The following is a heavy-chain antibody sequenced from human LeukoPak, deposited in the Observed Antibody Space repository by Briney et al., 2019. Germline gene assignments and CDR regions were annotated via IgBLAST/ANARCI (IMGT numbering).Heavy chain of an antibody. CDR1: GFTFSLYW. J-gene: IGHJ4*02. D-gene: IGHD2-21*02. V-gene: IGHV3-74*01. CDR2: INSDGSSI. Sequence: GGSLRLSCAASGFTFSLYWMYWVRQAPGKGLVWVSRINSDGSSIRYADSVKGRFTISRDSAKKTVYLQMNSLRVEDTAVYYCARGGCTDGNCYSGGYWGQGTLVTVSS. CDR3: ARGGCTDGNCYSGGY.